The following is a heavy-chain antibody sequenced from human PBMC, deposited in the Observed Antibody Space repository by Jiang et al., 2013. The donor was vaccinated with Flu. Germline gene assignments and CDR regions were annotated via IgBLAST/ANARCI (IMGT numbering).Heavy chain of an antibody. Sequence: QVQLLESGGGVVQPGRSLRLSCTASGFTFSRSAMHWVRQAPGKGLEWVALMSNDGRNEYYADSVKGRFTISRDNSKNTLYLQMNSLRPEDTAVYYCARVSEEMPSIDYWGHGTLVTVSS. CDR1: GFTFSRSA. V-gene: IGHV3-30*04. CDR3: ARVSEEMPSIDY. CDR2: MSNDGRNE. D-gene: IGHD5-24*01. J-gene: IGHJ4*01.